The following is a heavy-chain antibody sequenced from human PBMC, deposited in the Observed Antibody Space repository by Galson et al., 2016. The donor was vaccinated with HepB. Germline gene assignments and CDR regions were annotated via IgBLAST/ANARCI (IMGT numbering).Heavy chain of an antibody. J-gene: IGHJ4*02. V-gene: IGHV1-3*01. CDR2: INAANGDT. CDR1: GYTFTPFP. CDR3: ARKDYYTSGVYHFDS. D-gene: IGHD3-10*01. Sequence: VKVSCKASGYTFTPFPIHWVRPARGEGLEWMGWINAANGDTGYSQTFQGRITITTDTSAGTTYMELGSLTSEDTAVYFCARKDYYTSGVYHFDSWGQGTLVTVSS.